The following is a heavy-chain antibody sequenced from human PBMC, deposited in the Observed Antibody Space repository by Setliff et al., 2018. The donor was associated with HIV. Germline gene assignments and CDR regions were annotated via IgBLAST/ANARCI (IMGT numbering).Heavy chain of an antibody. CDR2: ISAYNGNT. CDR1: GGTFSSYA. V-gene: IGHV1-18*01. J-gene: IGHJ4*02. D-gene: IGHD6-13*01. CDR3: ARGLVAAGDEAG. Sequence: SVKVSCKPSGGTFSSYAINWVRQAPGQGLEWMGWISAYNGNTNYAQKLQGRVTMTTDTSTSTAYMELSSLRSEDTAVYYCARGLVAAGDEAGWGQGTLVTVSS.